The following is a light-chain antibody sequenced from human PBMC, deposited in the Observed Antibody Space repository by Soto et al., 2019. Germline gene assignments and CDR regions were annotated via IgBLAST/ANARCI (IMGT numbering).Light chain of an antibody. CDR2: KAS. J-gene: IGKJ2*01. CDR3: QQYSSFST. CDR1: QTISSW. V-gene: IGKV1-5*03. Sequence: DIQMTQSPSTLSGSVGDRVTITCRASQTISSWLAWFQQKPGKAPKFLIYKASTLESGVPSRFSGSGSGKEFTLTISSLQPDDFATYYCQQYSSFSTFGQGTKVDIK.